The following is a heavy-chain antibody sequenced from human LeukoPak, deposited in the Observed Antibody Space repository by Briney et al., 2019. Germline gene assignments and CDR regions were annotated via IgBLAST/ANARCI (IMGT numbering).Heavy chain of an antibody. V-gene: IGHV3-9*01. CDR3: AKDMGPTGDYAFDY. J-gene: IGHJ4*02. D-gene: IGHD4-17*01. CDR1: GFTLDDYA. CDR2: ISWNSGSI. Sequence: GRSLRLSCAASGFTLDDYAMHWVRQAPGKGLEWVAGISWNSGSIGYADSVKGRFAISRDNAKNSLYLQMNSLRAEDTALYYCAKDMGPTGDYAFDYWGQGTLVTVSS.